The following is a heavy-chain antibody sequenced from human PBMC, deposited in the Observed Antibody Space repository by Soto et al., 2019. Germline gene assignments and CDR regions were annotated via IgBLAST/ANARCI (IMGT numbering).Heavy chain of an antibody. CDR1: GFPFSSYA. D-gene: IGHD1-26*01. J-gene: IGHJ6*02. V-gene: IGHV3-23*01. CDR2: INTGGGT. Sequence: RLSCAVSGFPFSSYAMRWIRQTPGKGLEWVSTINTGGGTFYADSVKGRFTISRDNSKNMLFLQMNSLRADDTAVYYCAKPAFSGTKYSYYGMDIWGQGTTVTVSS. CDR3: AKPAFSGTKYSYYGMDI.